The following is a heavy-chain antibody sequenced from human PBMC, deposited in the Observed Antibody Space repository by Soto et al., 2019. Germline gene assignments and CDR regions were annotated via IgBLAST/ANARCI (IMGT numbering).Heavy chain of an antibody. CDR1: GGSISSSSYY. D-gene: IGHD3-22*01. V-gene: IGHV4-39*01. CDR2: IYYSGST. Sequence: QLQLQESGPGLVKPSETLSLTCTVSGGSISSSSYYWGWIRQPPGKGLEWIGSIYYSGSTYYNPSLKSRVTISVDTSKNQFSLKLSSVTAADTAVYYCARQIPAGGQLLYYYDSSGYYFDYWGQGTLVTVSS. J-gene: IGHJ4*02. CDR3: ARQIPAGGQLLYYYDSSGYYFDY.